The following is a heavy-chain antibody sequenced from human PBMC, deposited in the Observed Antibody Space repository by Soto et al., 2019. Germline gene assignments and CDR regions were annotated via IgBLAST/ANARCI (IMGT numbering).Heavy chain of an antibody. CDR1: GGTFSSYA. D-gene: IGHD5-18*01. CDR3: ARAGDTAMVERWDFDY. V-gene: IGHV1-69*01. CDR2: ILPIFGTA. J-gene: IGHJ4*02. Sequence: QVLLVQSGAEVKKPGSSVKVSCKASGGTFSSYAISWVRQAPGQGLEWIGGILPIFGTANYAQKFQGRVTITADESTSTADMELSSLRSGDKAVYYCARAGDTAMVERWDFDYWGQVTLVSASS.